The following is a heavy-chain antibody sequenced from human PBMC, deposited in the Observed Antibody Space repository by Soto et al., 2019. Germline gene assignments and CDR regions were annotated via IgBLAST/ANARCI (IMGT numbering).Heavy chain of an antibody. J-gene: IGHJ3*02. CDR3: AKDGSRARQAFDI. CDR1: GFTYSSYA. CDR2: ISGSGGST. Sequence: PGRSLRLSCAASGFTYSSYAMSWVRQAPGKGLEWVSAISGSGGSTYYADSVKWRFTISRDNSKNTLYLQMNSLRAEDTAVYYCAKDGSRARQAFDIWCQGTMVTVSS. D-gene: IGHD6-6*01. V-gene: IGHV3-23*01.